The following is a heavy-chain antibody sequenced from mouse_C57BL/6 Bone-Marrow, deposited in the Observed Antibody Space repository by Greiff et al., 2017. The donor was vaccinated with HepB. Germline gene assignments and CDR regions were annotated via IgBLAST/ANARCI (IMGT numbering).Heavy chain of an antibody. V-gene: IGHV5-16*01. CDR2: INYDGSST. Sequence: EVHLVESEGGLVQPGSSMKLSCTASGFTFSDYYMAWVRQVPEKGLEWVANINYDGSSTYYLDSLKSRFIISRDNAKNILYLQMSSLKSEDTATYYCARGYYYGSSYWYFDVWGTGTTVTVSS. J-gene: IGHJ1*03. D-gene: IGHD1-1*01. CDR1: GFTFSDYY. CDR3: ARGYYYGSSYWYFDV.